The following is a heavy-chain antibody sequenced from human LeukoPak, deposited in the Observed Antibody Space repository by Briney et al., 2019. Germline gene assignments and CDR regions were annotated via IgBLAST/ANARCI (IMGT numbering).Heavy chain of an antibody. CDR1: GFTFDDYA. CDR3: AKDFSYSYAGFDY. Sequence: GRSLRLCCAASGFTFDDYAMHWVRQAPGKGLEWVSGISWNSGSIGYADSVKGRFTISRDNAKNSLYLQMNSLRAEDTALYYCAKDFSYSYAGFDYWGQGTLVTVSS. J-gene: IGHJ4*02. CDR2: ISWNSGSI. V-gene: IGHV3-9*01. D-gene: IGHD5-18*01.